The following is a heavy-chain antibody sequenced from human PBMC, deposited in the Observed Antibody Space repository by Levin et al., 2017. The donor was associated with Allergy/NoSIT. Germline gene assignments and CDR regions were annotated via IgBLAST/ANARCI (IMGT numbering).Heavy chain of an antibody. D-gene: IGHD3-16*02. CDR3: ARGLGETSRYTHGY. Sequence: PSETLSLTCTVSGGSISAYYWSWIRQPPGEGLEWIGHIHYSGITNYNPSLKSRVAILIDTSKNQFPLILSSVTAGDTALYYCARGLGETSRYTHGYWGQGTLVTVSS. V-gene: IGHV4-59*01. CDR2: IHYSGIT. CDR1: GGSISAYY. J-gene: IGHJ4*02.